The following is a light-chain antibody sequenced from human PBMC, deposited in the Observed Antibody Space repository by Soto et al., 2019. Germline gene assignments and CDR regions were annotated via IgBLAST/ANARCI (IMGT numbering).Light chain of an antibody. V-gene: IGLV2-8*01. Sequence: QSVLTQPPSASGSPGQSVAISCTGTSSDVGGYNYVFWYQQHPGKAPKLMIYEVNKRPSGVPDRFSGSKSGNTASLTVSGLQAVDEADYYCRSYAASRTVFGSGPNVTVL. CDR3: RSYAASRTV. CDR1: SSDVGGYNY. J-gene: IGLJ1*01. CDR2: EVN.